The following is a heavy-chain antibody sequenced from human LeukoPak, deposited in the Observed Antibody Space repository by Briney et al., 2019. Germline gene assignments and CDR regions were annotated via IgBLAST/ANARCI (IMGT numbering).Heavy chain of an antibody. CDR2: INHSGST. CDR1: GGSFSVYY. CDR3: NVLLWFGEPNPHDY. Sequence: SETLSLTCAVYGGSFSVYYWSWIRQPPGKGLEWIGEINHSGSTNYNPSLKSRVTISVDTSKNQFSLKLSSVTAADTAVYYCNVLLWFGEPNPHDYWGQGTLVTVSS. V-gene: IGHV4-34*01. D-gene: IGHD3-10*01. J-gene: IGHJ4*02.